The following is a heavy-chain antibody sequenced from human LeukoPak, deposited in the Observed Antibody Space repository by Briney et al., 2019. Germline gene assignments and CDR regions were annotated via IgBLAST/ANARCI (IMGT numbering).Heavy chain of an antibody. V-gene: IGHV3-30*02. CDR1: GFTFSSYG. Sequence: GGSLRLSCAASGFTFSSYGMHWVRQAPGKGLEWVAFIRYDGSNKYYADSVKGRFTISRDNSKNTLYLQMNSLRAEDTAVYYCAKDPHYYGSGSYPSGNFDLWGRGTLVTVSS. CDR3: AKDPHYYGSGSYPSGNFDL. D-gene: IGHD3-10*01. CDR2: IRYDGSNK. J-gene: IGHJ2*01.